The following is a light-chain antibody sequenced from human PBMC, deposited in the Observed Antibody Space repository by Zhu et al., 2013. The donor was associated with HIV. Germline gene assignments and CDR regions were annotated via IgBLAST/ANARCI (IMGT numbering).Light chain of an antibody. CDR2: GNT. J-gene: IGLJ2*01. CDR3: AVWDDNLHGVI. CDR1: SSNIGAGYD. V-gene: IGLV1-40*01. Sequence: QSVLTQPPSVSGAPGQRVTFSCTGSSSNIGAGYDVHWYQQLPGRGPKLLISGNTHRPSGVPDRISGSKSGTSASLAITGLQAEDEADYYCAVWDDNLHGVIFGGGTKLTVL.